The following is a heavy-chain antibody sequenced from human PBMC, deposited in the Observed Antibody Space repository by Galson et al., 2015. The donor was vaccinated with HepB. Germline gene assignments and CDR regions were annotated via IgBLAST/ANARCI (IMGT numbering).Heavy chain of an antibody. CDR1: GYTFITYA. Sequence: SVKVSCKASGYTFITYAINWVRQAPGQGLEWVGWISAYNGNTNYAEKFQDRVTMTTDTSTTTAYMELRSLRSDDTAVYFCARDSVAARPGWFDPWGQGTLVSVSS. CDR2: ISAYNGNT. CDR3: ARDSVAARPGWFDP. J-gene: IGHJ5*02. D-gene: IGHD6-6*01. V-gene: IGHV1-18*01.